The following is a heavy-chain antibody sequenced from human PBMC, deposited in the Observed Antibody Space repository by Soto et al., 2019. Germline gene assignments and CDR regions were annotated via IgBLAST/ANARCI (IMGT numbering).Heavy chain of an antibody. V-gene: IGHV4-39*01. Sequence: SETLSLTCTVSGGSISSSTYYWDWIRQPPGKGLEWIGAMYYTGNKNYNPSLESRFTMSVDTSKNQFSLKLSSVTPTDTAVYYCARRSSSSLGSLFDPWGRGILVTVSS. CDR1: GGSISSSTYY. CDR2: MYYTGNK. D-gene: IGHD6-6*01. CDR3: ARRSSSSLGSLFDP. J-gene: IGHJ5*02.